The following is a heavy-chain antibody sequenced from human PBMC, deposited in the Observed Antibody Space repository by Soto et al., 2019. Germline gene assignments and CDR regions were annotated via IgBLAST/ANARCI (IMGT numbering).Heavy chain of an antibody. V-gene: IGHV3-21*01. CDR3: ARDKRELQGYYYGMDV. CDR1: GFTFSSYS. Sequence: PGGSLRLSCAASGFTFSSYSMNWVRQAPGKGLEWVSSISSSSSYIYYADSVKGRFTISRDNAKNSLYLQMNSLRAEDTAVYYCARDKRELQGYYYGMDVWGQGTTVTVSS. D-gene: IGHD1-26*01. J-gene: IGHJ6*02. CDR2: ISSSSSYI.